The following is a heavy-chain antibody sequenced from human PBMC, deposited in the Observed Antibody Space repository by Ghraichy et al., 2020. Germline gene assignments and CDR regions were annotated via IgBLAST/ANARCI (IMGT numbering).Heavy chain of an antibody. D-gene: IGHD1-1*01. Sequence: SETLSLTCTVSGGSVSSGSYYWSWIRQPPGKGLEWIGYIYYSGSTNYNPSLKSRVTISVDTSKNQFSLKLSSVTAADTAVYYCARDWNGVGYWGQGTLVTVSS. J-gene: IGHJ4*02. CDR2: IYYSGST. CDR3: ARDWNGVGY. V-gene: IGHV4-61*01. CDR1: GGSVSSGSYY.